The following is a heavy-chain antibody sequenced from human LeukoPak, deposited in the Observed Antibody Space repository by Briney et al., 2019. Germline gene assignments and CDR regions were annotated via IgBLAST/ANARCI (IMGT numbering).Heavy chain of an antibody. CDR3: AKGYTSGWRTFVDY. D-gene: IGHD6-19*01. J-gene: IGHJ4*02. V-gene: IGHV3-30*04. CDR1: GFTFSSYA. Sequence: GGSLRLSCAASGFTFSSYAMHWVRQAPGKGLEWVAVISYDGSNKYYADSVKGRFTISRDNSKSTLYLQMNSLRPEDTAVYYCAKGYTSGWRTFVDYWGQGTLVTVSS. CDR2: ISYDGSNK.